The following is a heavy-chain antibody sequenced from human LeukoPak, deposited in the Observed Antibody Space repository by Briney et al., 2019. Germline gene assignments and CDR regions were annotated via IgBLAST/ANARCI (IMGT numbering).Heavy chain of an antibody. Sequence: SETLSLTCTVSGGSISSYYWSWIRQPPGEGLEWIGYIYYSGSTNYNPSLKSRVTISVDTSKNQFSLKLSSVTAADTAVYYCAREDGYCSGGSCYRGMDVWGQGTTVTVSS. CDR3: AREDGYCSGGSCYRGMDV. J-gene: IGHJ6*02. CDR2: IYYSGST. V-gene: IGHV4-59*01. CDR1: GGSISSYY. D-gene: IGHD2-15*01.